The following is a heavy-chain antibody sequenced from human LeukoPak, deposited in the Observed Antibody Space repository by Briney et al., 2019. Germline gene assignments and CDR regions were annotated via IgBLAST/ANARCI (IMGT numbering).Heavy chain of an antibody. Sequence: ETLSLTCTVSGVSINSHYLNWVRQAPGKGLEWVSSITSSSSYIFYADSVRGRFAISRDNAKNSLYLQMNSLTAEDTAVYYCAKGRGNIGWYDAFDIWGQGTLVTVSS. CDR2: ITSSSSYI. CDR1: GVSINSHY. V-gene: IGHV3-21*01. D-gene: IGHD6-19*01. CDR3: AKGRGNIGWYDAFDI. J-gene: IGHJ3*02.